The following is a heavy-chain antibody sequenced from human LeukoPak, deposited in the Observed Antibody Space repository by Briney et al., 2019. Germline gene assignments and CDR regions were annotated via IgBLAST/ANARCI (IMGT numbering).Heavy chain of an antibody. V-gene: IGHV1-2*02. CDR3: ARGSIAARSCIDY. D-gene: IGHD6-6*01. CDR2: INPNSGDT. CDR1: GYTFTSYI. Sequence: ASVKVSCKASGYTFTSYIISWVRQAPGQGLEWMGWINPNSGDTNYAQEFLGRVTMTRDTSISTAYMELSRLRSDDTAVYYCARGSIAARSCIDYWGRGTLVTVSS. J-gene: IGHJ4*02.